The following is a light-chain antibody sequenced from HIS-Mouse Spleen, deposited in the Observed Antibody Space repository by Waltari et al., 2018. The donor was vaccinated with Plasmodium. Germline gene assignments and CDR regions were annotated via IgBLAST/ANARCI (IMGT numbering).Light chain of an antibody. CDR1: LSVSSSY. CDR3: QQYGSSPWT. Sequence: EIVLTQSPGTLSLSPGERATLSCRASLSVSSSYLPLYQQQPGQAPRPLIYGASSRARCSPDRFSGSGSGTDLTRTSSRLEPEDFAVYYCQQYGSSPWTCGQGTKVEIK. V-gene: IGKV3-20*01. CDR2: GAS. J-gene: IGKJ1*01.